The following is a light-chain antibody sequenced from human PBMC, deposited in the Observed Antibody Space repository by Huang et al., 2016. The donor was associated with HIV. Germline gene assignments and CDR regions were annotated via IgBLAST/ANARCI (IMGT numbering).Light chain of an antibody. J-gene: IGKJ1*01. CDR1: QGISSY. CDR3: QQYSGFPRT. Sequence: VIWMTQSPSLLSASTGDRVTISCRVSQGISSYLAWYQQKPGKAPELLIYAASTLQTGVPSRFSGSGSGTDFTLTISCLQSEDVATYYCQQYSGFPRTFGQGTKVEI. V-gene: IGKV1D-8*01. CDR2: AAS.